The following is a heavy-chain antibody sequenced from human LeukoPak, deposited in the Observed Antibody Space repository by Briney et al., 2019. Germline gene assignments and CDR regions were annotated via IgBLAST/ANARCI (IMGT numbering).Heavy chain of an antibody. D-gene: IGHD2-2*01. V-gene: IGHV5-10-1*01. CDR3: ERRPIVVVPAAPRGYYYGMDV. Sequence: GESLKISCKGSGYSFTSYWISWVRQMPGKGLEWMGRIDPSDSYTNYSPSFQGHVTISADKSISTAYLQWSSLKASDTAMYYCERRPIVVVPAAPRGYYYGMDVWGQGTTVTVSS. CDR2: IDPSDSYT. CDR1: GYSFTSYW. J-gene: IGHJ6*02.